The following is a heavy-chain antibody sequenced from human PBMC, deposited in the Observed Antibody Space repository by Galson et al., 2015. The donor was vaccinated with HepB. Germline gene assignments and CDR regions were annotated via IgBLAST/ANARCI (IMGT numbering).Heavy chain of an antibody. CDR2: ISYDGSNK. Sequence: SLRLSCAASGFTFSSYAMHWVRQAPGKGLEWVAVISYDGSNKYYADTVKGRFTISRDNSKNTLYLQMNSLRAEDTAVYYCAREGGRVMATSSVFDYWGQGTLVTVSS. CDR3: AREGGRVMATSSVFDY. J-gene: IGHJ4*02. V-gene: IGHV3-30*04. CDR1: GFTFSSYA. D-gene: IGHD5-24*01.